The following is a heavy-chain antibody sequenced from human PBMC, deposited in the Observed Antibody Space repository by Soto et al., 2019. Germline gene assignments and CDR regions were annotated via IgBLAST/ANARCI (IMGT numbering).Heavy chain of an antibody. J-gene: IGHJ4*02. D-gene: IGHD4-17*01. CDR2: ISAYNGDT. Sequence: QVQLVQSGAEVKKPGASVKVSCKASGYTFSSYGVSWVRQAPGQGLEWMGWISAYNGDTNLAQNLQGRVTMSTDTYTSTGHMGLRSLRSDDTAVYYCARVPPGFADYVPFDSWGQGTLVTVSS. CDR3: ARVPPGFADYVPFDS. CDR1: GYTFSSYG. V-gene: IGHV1-18*01.